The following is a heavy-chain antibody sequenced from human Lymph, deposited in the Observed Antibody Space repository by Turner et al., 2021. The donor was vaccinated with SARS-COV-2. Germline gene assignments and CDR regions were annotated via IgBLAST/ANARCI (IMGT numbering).Heavy chain of an antibody. Sequence: QVQLVPSGAEVKKPGSSVKVSCMASGYTFPRYDINWVRQATGQGLEWMGWRDPNSGNTGYAQKFQGRVTMTRNTSISTAYMELSSLRSEDTAVYYCARAAQLTVWFDPWGQGTLGTVSS. CDR3: ARAAQLTVWFDP. CDR2: RDPNSGNT. CDR1: GYTFPRYD. V-gene: IGHV1-8*01. D-gene: IGHD3-9*01. J-gene: IGHJ5*02.